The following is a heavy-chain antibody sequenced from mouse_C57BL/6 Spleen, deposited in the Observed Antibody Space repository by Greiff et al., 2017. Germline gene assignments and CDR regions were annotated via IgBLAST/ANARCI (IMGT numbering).Heavy chain of an antibody. V-gene: IGHV1-64*01. J-gene: IGHJ3*01. CDR1: GYTFTSYW. CDR3: ARSLIHPLGFAY. CDR2: IHPNSGST. D-gene: IGHD1-1*01. Sequence: QVQLQQPGAELVKPGASVKLSCKASGYTFTSYWMHWVKQRPGQGLEWIGMIHPNSGSTNYNEKFKSKATLTVDKSSSTAYMQLSSLTSEDSAVYYCARSLIHPLGFAYWGQGTLVTVSA.